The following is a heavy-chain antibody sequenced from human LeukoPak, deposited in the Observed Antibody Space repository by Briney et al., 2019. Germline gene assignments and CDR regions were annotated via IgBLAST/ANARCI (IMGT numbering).Heavy chain of an antibody. CDR1: GYTFTAHY. Sequence: ASVNVSCKASGYTFTAHYIHWVRQAPGQGLEWMGWVHPISGDTNYAQRFQGRVTMTRDTSITTAYMDLSRLASDDTAVYYCATVRTSGNFPYYLDYWGQGTMVTVSS. CDR2: VHPISGDT. V-gene: IGHV1-2*02. J-gene: IGHJ4*02. CDR3: ATVRTSGNFPYYLDY. D-gene: IGHD1-1*01.